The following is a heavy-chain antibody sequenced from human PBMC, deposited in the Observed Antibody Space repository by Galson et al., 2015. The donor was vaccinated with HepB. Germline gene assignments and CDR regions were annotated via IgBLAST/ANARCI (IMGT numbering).Heavy chain of an antibody. V-gene: IGHV3-15*01. CDR3: TTMYSVGEFDN. D-gene: IGHD2-8*01. J-gene: IGHJ4*02. Sequence: SLRLSCAASGLTFSKAWMSWVRQAPGKGLEWVGRFKSKTDGGTTDYAAPVKGRFTISRDDSKDTLYLQMNSLKTEDTAVYYCTTMYSVGEFDNRGQGTLVTVSS. CDR1: GLTFSKAW. CDR2: FKSKTDGGTT.